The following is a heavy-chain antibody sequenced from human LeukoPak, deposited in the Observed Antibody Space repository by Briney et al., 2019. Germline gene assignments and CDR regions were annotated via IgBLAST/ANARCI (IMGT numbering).Heavy chain of an antibody. J-gene: IGHJ4*02. Sequence: GASVKVSCKASGGTFSSYAINWVRQAPGQGLEWMGGIIPIFGTANYAQKFQGRVTITADESTSTAYMELSSLRSEDAAVYYCARDSGSGNNDYWGQGTLVTVSS. D-gene: IGHD1-26*01. CDR1: GGTFSSYA. V-gene: IGHV1-69*13. CDR2: IIPIFGTA. CDR3: ARDSGSGNNDY.